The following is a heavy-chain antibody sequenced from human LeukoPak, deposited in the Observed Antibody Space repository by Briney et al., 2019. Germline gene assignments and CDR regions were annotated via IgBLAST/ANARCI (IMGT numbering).Heavy chain of an antibody. J-gene: IGHJ4*02. Sequence: SETLSLTCTVSGGSISSYYWSWIRQPPGKGLERIGYIYYSGSTNYNPSLKSRVTISVDTSKNQFSLKLSSVTAADTAVYYCARGYPPGIAAAGTVGSEFDYWGQGTLVTVSS. V-gene: IGHV4-59*08. CDR3: ARGYPPGIAAAGTVGSEFDY. CDR2: IYYSGST. D-gene: IGHD6-13*01. CDR1: GGSISSYY.